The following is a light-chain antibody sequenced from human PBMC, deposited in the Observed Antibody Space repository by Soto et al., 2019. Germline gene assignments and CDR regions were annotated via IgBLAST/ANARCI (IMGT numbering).Light chain of an antibody. CDR1: QSITTY. V-gene: IGKV1-39*01. Sequence: DIQMTQPASSLSASVGDRVTITCRANQSITTYVNWYQQKPGKAPNLLIYAASNLESGVPARFSGGGSGTDFTFTISSLQSEDFATHYCQQSNSTPPTFGGGTRVEI. J-gene: IGKJ4*01. CDR2: AAS. CDR3: QQSNSTPPT.